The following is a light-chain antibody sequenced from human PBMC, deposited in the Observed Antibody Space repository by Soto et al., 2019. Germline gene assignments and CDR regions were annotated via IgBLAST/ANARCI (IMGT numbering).Light chain of an antibody. CDR2: EVS. J-gene: IGLJ1*01. Sequence: QSALTQPASVSGSPGQSITISCTGTSSDVGGYNYVSWYQQHPGKAPKLMIYEVSNRPSGVSNRFSGSKSGNTASLTISELQAEDEADYYCSSYTSSSTLGYVFGTGTKVTVL. CDR3: SSYTSSSTLGYV. V-gene: IGLV2-14*01. CDR1: SSDVGGYNY.